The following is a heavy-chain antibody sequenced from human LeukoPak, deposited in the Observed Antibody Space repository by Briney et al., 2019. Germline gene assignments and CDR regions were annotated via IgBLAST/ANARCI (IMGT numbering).Heavy chain of an antibody. Sequence: SETLSLTCAVYGGSFSGYYWSWVRQPPGKGLEWIGEINHSGSTNYNPSLKSRVTISVDTSKNQFSLKLSSVTAADTAVYYCARARVRRWFDPWGQGTLVTVSS. CDR3: ARARVRRWFDP. CDR2: INHSGST. CDR1: GGSFSGYY. V-gene: IGHV4-34*01. J-gene: IGHJ5*02. D-gene: IGHD1-1*01.